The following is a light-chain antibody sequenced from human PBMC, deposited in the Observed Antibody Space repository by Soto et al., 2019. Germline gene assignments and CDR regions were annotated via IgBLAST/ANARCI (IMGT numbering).Light chain of an antibody. CDR1: QRVGGD. V-gene: IGKV3-15*01. CDR3: QQYENWPQLT. J-gene: IGKJ4*01. Sequence: IVMTQSPATLSVSPGERATLSCRASQRVGGDLAWYQRKPGQAPRLLIYGASSRAPGIPARFSGSGSGTEFTLTISSLQSEDISVYYCQQYENWPQLTFGGGTKVNMK. CDR2: GAS.